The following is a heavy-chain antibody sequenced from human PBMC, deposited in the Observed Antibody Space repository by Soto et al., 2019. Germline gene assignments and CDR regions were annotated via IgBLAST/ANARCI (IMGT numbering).Heavy chain of an antibody. V-gene: IGHV3-15*07. Sequence: EVQLVESGGDLVKPGGSLRLSCAASGFTFTDAWINWVRQAPGKGLEWVGRIKSKAAGGTTDFAEPVKGRFAISRDASYSMVYLQMNSLKTEDTAFYYCTPDSFSSTTVVRFDYWGHGTLVIVSS. D-gene: IGHD2-2*01. J-gene: IGHJ4*01. CDR1: GFTFTDAW. CDR2: IKSKAAGGTT. CDR3: TPDSFSSTTVVRFDY.